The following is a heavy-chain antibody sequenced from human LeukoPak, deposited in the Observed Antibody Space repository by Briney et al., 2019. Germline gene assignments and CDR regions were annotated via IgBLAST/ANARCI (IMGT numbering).Heavy chain of an antibody. CDR1: GFTFSSYA. CDR3: ARVRYFGIPSDYYYYGMDV. CDR2: ISSNGGST. V-gene: IGHV3-64*01. Sequence: GGSLRLSCAASGFTFSSYAMHWVRQAPGKGLEYVSAISSNGGSTYYANSVKGRFTISRDNSKNTLYPQMGSLRAEDMAVYYCARVRYFGIPSDYYYYGMDVWGQGTTVTVSS. J-gene: IGHJ6*02. D-gene: IGHD3-9*01.